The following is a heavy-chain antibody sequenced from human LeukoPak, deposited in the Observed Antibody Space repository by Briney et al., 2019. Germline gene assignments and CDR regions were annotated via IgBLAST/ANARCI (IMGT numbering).Heavy chain of an antibody. CDR3: AKSKGLAAAGPAWGNYYGMDV. D-gene: IGHD6-13*01. CDR1: GFTFSNYY. CDR2: ISSSGTTI. V-gene: IGHV3-11*01. Sequence: PGGSLTLSCAASGFTFSNYYLSWIRQAPGKGPEWISYISSSGTTIYYADSVKGRFTISRDNAKNSLYLQMNSLRAEDTALYYCAKSKGLAAAGPAWGNYYGMDVWGQGTTVTVSS. J-gene: IGHJ6*02.